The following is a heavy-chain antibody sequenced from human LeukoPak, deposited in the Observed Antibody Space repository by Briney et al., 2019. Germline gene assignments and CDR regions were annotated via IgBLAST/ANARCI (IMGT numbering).Heavy chain of an antibody. Sequence: GGSLRLSCAASGFTFSSYAMRWVRQAPGKGLEWVSAISGSGGSTYYADSVKGRFTISRDNSKNTLYLQMNSLRAEDTALYYCAKVPPTLVVSYQFDYWGQGTLVTVSS. CDR2: ISGSGGST. J-gene: IGHJ4*02. V-gene: IGHV3-23*01. D-gene: IGHD3-16*01. CDR3: AKVPPTLVVSYQFDY. CDR1: GFTFSSYA.